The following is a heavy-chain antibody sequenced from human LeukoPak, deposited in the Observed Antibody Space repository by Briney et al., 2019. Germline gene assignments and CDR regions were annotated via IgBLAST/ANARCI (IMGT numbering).Heavy chain of an antibody. CDR1: GFTFSSYA. Sequence: PGGSLRLSCAASGFTFSSYAMHWVRQAPGKGLEWVANIKEDGSAQYYVGSVKGRFTISRDNAKNSLNLQMNNLTAEDTAVYYCARSYYDSSGLYYFDYWGQGVLVTVSS. CDR2: IKEDGSAQ. V-gene: IGHV3-7*01. CDR3: ARSYYDSSGLYYFDY. D-gene: IGHD3-22*01. J-gene: IGHJ4*02.